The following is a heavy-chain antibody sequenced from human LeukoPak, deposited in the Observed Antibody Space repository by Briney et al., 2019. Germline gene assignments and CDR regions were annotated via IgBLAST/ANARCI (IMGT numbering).Heavy chain of an antibody. CDR1: GFNYGNYW. CDR2: IKQDGIET. Sequence: GGSLRLSCAASGFNYGNYWMSWVRQVPGQRLEWLANIKQDGIETYYLDSVRGRFTISRDSARNSVYLQMNSLRADETAVYFCARFIASPGPDAFDIWGQGTLVTASS. J-gene: IGHJ3*02. D-gene: IGHD6-13*01. CDR3: ARFIASPGPDAFDI. V-gene: IGHV3-7*01.